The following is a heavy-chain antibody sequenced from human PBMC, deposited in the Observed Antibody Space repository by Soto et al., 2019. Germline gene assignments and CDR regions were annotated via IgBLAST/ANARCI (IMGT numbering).Heavy chain of an antibody. V-gene: IGHV3-23*01. CDR1: GFSFSNHA. Sequence: PGGSLRLSCAASGFSFSNHAMTWVRQAPGKGLEWVSAISGSGSGTYYADSVKGRFTISRDNSKSTLYLQMNSLRVDDTAVYYCAKNRATGYDPFDYWGQGSLVTVSS. J-gene: IGHJ4*02. CDR3: AKNRATGYDPFDY. D-gene: IGHD5-12*01. CDR2: ISGSGSGT.